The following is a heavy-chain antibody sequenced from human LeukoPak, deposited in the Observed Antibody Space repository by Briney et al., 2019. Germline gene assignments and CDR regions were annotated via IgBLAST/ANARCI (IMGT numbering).Heavy chain of an antibody. D-gene: IGHD2-15*01. CDR2: IVPIFGTA. V-gene: IGHV1-69*13. J-gene: IGHJ3*02. CDR3: AREDCSGGSCSSDAFDI. CDR1: GGTFSSYA. Sequence: SVKVSCKASGGTFSSYAISWVRQAPGQGLEWMGGIVPIFGTANYAQKFQGRVTITADESTSTAYMELSSLRSEDTAVYYCAREDCSGGSCSSDAFDIWGQGTMVTVSS.